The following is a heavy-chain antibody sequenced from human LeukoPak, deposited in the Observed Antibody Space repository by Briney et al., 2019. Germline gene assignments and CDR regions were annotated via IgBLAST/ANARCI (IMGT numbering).Heavy chain of an antibody. CDR1: GYSISSGYY. V-gene: IGHV4-38-2*02. J-gene: IGHJ4*02. D-gene: IGHD6-6*01. CDR3: AKDASIEYSSSSYFDY. Sequence: PSETLSLTCTVSGYSISSGYYWGWIRQPPGRGLEWMGSTYHSGSTYYNPSLKSRVTISVDTSKNQFSLKLSSVTAADTAVYYCAKDASIEYSSSSYFDYWGQGTLVTVSS. CDR2: TYHSGST.